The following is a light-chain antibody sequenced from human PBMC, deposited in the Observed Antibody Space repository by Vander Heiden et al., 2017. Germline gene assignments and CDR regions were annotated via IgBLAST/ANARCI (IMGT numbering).Light chain of an antibody. CDR1: QSLLQSNGYNS. J-gene: IGKJ3*01. CDR2: LGS. Sequence: IVMTQSPLSLSVTPGEPASISCRSSQSLLQSNGYNSLDWYLQKPGQSTQLLIYLGSNRASGVPDRFSGSGSGTDFTLKISRVEAEDVEVYYCMQALQTSFTFGPGTKVDIK. CDR3: MQALQTSFT. V-gene: IGKV2-28*01.